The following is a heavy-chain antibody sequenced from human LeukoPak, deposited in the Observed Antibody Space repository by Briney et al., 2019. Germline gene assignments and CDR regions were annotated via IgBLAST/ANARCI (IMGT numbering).Heavy chain of an antibody. CDR2: IYYSGST. CDR3: ARLHYDFWSGYSYNWFDP. Sequence: SETLSLTCTVSGGSISSYYWSWIRQPPGKGLEWIGYIYYSGSTNYNPSLKSRVTISVDTSKNQFSLKLSSVTAADTAVYYCARLHYDFWSGYSYNWFDPWGQGTLVTVSS. D-gene: IGHD3-3*01. V-gene: IGHV4-59*01. J-gene: IGHJ5*02. CDR1: GGSISSYY.